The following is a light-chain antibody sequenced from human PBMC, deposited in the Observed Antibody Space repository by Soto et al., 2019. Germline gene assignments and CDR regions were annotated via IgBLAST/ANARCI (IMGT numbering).Light chain of an antibody. CDR1: SSNIGAGSD. J-gene: IGLJ2*01. CDR2: GNN. Sequence: QSVLTQPPSVSGAPGQRVTISCTGSSSNIGAGSDVHWYQQLPGTAPKLLIFGNNNRPSGVPDRFSGSKSGTSASLAITGLQAEDEADYYCQSYDSSLSDMVFGGGTKVTVL. CDR3: QSYDSSLSDMV. V-gene: IGLV1-40*01.